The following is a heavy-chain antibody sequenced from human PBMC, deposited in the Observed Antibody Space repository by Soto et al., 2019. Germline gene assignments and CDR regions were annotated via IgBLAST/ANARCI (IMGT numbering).Heavy chain of an antibody. Sequence: PGESLKISCKGSGYSFTIYWIGWVRQMPGKGLEWMGIIYPGDSDTRYSPSFQGQVTISADKSISTAYLQWSSLKASDTAMYYCAXWTGKHSSTSYYNWFDPWGQGTLVTVSS. CDR1: GYSFTIYW. D-gene: IGHD2-2*01. CDR2: IYPGDSDT. CDR3: AXWTGKHSSTSYYNWFDP. J-gene: IGHJ5*02. V-gene: IGHV5-51*01.